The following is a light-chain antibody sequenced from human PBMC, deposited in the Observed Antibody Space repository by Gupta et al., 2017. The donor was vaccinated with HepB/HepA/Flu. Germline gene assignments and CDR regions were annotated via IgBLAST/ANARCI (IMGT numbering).Light chain of an antibody. Sequence: DIVMTQSPPTLSVSPGESATLPCRASESISSNLAWYQQKPGQAPRLLIYGASTRATGIPARFSGSGSGTDFTLTISSLQSEDFAVYYCQQYKNWPRTFGQGTKVEIK. CDR2: GAS. V-gene: IGKV3-15*01. CDR1: ESISSN. J-gene: IGKJ1*01. CDR3: QQYKNWPRT.